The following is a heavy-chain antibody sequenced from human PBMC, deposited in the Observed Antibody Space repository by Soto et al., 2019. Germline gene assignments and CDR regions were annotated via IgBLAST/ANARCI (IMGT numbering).Heavy chain of an antibody. D-gene: IGHD3-10*01. CDR1: GGSMSSYY. J-gene: IGHJ5*02. V-gene: IGHV4-59*01. Sequence: QVQLQESGPGLVKPSETLSLTCTVSGGSMSSYYWSWIRQPPGKGLEWIGYIYYSGSTIYNPSLXXRXXISVDTSTNQFSLKLSSVTAADTAVYYCARYGSGSSVWFDPWGQGTLVTVSS. CDR3: ARYGSGSSVWFDP. CDR2: IYYSGST.